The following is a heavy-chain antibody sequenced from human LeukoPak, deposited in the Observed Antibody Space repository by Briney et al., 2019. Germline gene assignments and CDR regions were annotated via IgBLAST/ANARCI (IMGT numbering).Heavy chain of an antibody. CDR3: ARDRNVLRYFDWSSPHY. J-gene: IGHJ4*02. Sequence: GGSLRLSCAASGFTFSSYSMNWVRQAPGKGLEWVSSISSSSSYIYYADSVKGRFTISRDNAKNSLYLQMNSLRAEDTAVYYCARDRNVLRYFDWSSPHYWGQGTLVTVSS. CDR1: GFTFSSYS. V-gene: IGHV3-21*01. D-gene: IGHD3-9*01. CDR2: ISSSSSYI.